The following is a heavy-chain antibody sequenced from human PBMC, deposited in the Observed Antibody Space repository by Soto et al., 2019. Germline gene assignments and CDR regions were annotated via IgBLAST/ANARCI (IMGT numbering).Heavy chain of an antibody. Sequence: QVQLVESGGGVVQPGRSLRLSCAASGFTFSSYGMHWVRQAPGKGLEWVAVIWYDGSNKYYADSVKGRFTISRDNSKNRLYLQINSLSAEDTAVYYCARDRSSLGDYVGAFDIWGQGTMVTVSS. CDR3: ARDRSSLGDYVGAFDI. V-gene: IGHV3-33*01. CDR2: IWYDGSNK. CDR1: GFTFSSYG. D-gene: IGHD4-17*01. J-gene: IGHJ3*02.